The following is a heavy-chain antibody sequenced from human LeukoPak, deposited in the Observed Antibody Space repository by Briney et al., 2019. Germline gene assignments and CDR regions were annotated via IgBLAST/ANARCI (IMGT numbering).Heavy chain of an antibody. Sequence: ASVKVSCKASGYTFTSYGISWVRQAPGQGLEWMGGISAYNGNTNYAQKLQGRVTMTTDTSTSTAYMELRSLRSDDTAVYYCARVVVRGVIIYYYYGMDVWGQGTTVTVSS. CDR2: ISAYNGNT. V-gene: IGHV1-18*01. CDR3: ARVVVRGVIIYYYYGMDV. J-gene: IGHJ6*02. CDR1: GYTFTSYG. D-gene: IGHD3-10*01.